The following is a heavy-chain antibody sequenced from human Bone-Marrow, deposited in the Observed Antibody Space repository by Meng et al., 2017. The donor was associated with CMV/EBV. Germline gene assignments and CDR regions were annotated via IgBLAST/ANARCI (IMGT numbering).Heavy chain of an antibody. V-gene: IGHV1-69*05. J-gene: IGHJ5*02. CDR1: GGTVSNYN. D-gene: IGHD4-11*01. CDR2: IIPIFGTA. Sequence: SGGTVSNYNINWVRQAPGQGLEWMGGIIPIFGTASYAQNFQGRVTVTTDESTSTAYLDLSSLRSEDTAVYYCARSVGYSNINWVDLWGQGTLVTVSS. CDR3: ARSVGYSNINWVDL.